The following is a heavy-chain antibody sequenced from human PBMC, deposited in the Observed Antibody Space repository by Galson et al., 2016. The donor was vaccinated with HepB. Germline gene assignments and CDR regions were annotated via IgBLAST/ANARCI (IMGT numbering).Heavy chain of an antibody. CDR2: ISRSTPTI. D-gene: IGHD2-2*01. CDR1: GFIFSSYS. Sequence: SLRLSCAASGFIFSSYSMNWVRQAPGKGLEWVSYISRSTPTIYYADSVKGRFTVSRDNAKNSLYVQMDSLRAEDTAVYFCARERFCSSATCYVGDAFHIGGQGTMVTVSS. CDR3: ARERFCSSATCYVGDAFHI. J-gene: IGHJ3*02. V-gene: IGHV3-48*01.